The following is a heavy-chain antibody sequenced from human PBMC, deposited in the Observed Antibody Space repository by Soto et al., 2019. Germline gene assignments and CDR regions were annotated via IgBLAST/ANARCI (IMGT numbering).Heavy chain of an antibody. D-gene: IGHD3-3*01. Sequence: SETLSLTCFVSGGSISSYYWSWIRQPPGKGLEWIGYISYSGSTNYNPSLKSRVTISVDTSKNQFSLKLSSVTAADTAVYYCARATTAAFGVVISFYYGMDVRGQGTTCTVSS. J-gene: IGHJ6*01. CDR1: GGSISSYY. CDR2: ISYSGST. CDR3: ARATTAAFGVVISFYYGMDV. V-gene: IGHV4-59*12.